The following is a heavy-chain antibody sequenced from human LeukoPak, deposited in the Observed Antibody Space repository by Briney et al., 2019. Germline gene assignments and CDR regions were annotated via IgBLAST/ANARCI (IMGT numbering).Heavy chain of an antibody. D-gene: IGHD6-19*01. V-gene: IGHV4-39*07. CDR2: GDYSGGT. Sequence: SETLSLTCTVSGDSFTSVTDYWAWIRQPPGKGLEWIATGDYSGGTYYNPSLESRVAISADMSKNQTSLQLTSVTGADTAVYYCAGERGEEYSSGWYKTNFFYNWGQGVRVTVSS. CDR1: GDSFTSVTDY. CDR3: AGERGEEYSSGWYKTNFFYN. J-gene: IGHJ4*02.